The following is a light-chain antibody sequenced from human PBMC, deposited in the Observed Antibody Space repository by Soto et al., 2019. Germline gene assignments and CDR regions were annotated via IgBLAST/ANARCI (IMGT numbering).Light chain of an antibody. CDR3: QQYGSSST. CDR1: QSVSSNH. V-gene: IGKV3-20*01. CDR2: GGS. Sequence: DIVLTQSPGTLSLSPGERATLSCRASQSVSSNHLAWYQQKPGQAPRLLIYGGSSRATGIPVRFSGSGSGTDFTLTISRLEPEDFAVYYCQQYGSSSTFGQGTRLEIK. J-gene: IGKJ5*01.